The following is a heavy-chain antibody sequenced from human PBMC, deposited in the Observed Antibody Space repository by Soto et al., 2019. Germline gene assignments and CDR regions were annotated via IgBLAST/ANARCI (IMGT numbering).Heavy chain of an antibody. Sequence: EVQLVESGGGLVQPGGSLKLSCAASGFTFSGSAMHWVRQASGKGLEWVGRIRSKANSYATAYAASVKGRFTISRDDSKNTAYLQMNSLKTEDTAVYYCTRLAAYYYDSSGYFDYFDYWGQGTLVTISS. D-gene: IGHD3-22*01. CDR3: TRLAAYYYDSSGYFDYFDY. CDR1: GFTFSGSA. J-gene: IGHJ4*02. V-gene: IGHV3-73*02. CDR2: IRSKANSYAT.